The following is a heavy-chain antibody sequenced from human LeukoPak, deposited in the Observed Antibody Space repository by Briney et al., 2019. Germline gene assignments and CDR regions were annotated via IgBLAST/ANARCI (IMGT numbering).Heavy chain of an antibody. CDR2: IYYSGST. V-gene: IGHV4-59*01. CDR3: ARERIPYSSSPGAFDI. CDR1: GCSISSYY. J-gene: IGHJ3*02. Sequence: PSETLSLTCTVSGCSISSYYWSWIRQPPGRGLEWRGYIYYSGSTNYNPSLKSRVTISVDTSKNQFSLKLSSVTAADTAVYYCARERIPYSSSPGAFDIWGQGTMVTVSS. D-gene: IGHD6-6*01.